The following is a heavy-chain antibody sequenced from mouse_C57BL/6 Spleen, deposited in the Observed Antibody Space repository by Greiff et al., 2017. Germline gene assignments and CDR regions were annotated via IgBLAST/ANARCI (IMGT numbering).Heavy chain of an antibody. D-gene: IGHD1-1*01. V-gene: IGHV1-9*01. CDR3: ARAGVCSSYWYFDV. CDR2: IFPGSGST. Sequence: LQESGAELMKPGASVKLSCKASGYTFTGYWIEWVKQRPGHGLEWIGEIFPGSGSTNYNEKFKGKATFTADTSSNTPYMHLSSLTTEDSAMYYGARAGVCSSYWYFDVWGTGTTVTVSS. J-gene: IGHJ1*03. CDR1: GYTFTGYW.